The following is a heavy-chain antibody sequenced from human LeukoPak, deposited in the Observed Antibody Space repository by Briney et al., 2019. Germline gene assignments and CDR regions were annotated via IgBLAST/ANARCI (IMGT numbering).Heavy chain of an antibody. J-gene: IGHJ5*02. CDR3: ARGVEYDFWSGHKTWFDP. CDR2: IIPIFGTA. CDR1: GYTFTSYG. V-gene: IGHV1-69*13. Sequence: GASVKVSCKASGYTFTSYGISWVRQAPGQGLEWMGGIIPIFGTANYAQKFQGRVTITADESTSTAYMELSSLRSEDTAVYYCARGVEYDFWSGHKTWFDPWGQGTLVTVSS. D-gene: IGHD3-3*01.